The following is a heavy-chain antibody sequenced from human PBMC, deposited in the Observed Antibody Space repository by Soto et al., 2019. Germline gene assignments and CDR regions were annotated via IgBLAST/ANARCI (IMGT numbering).Heavy chain of an antibody. V-gene: IGHV1-18*01. Sequence: QVQLVQSGAEVKKPGASVKVSCKASVYTFTSYGISWVRQAPGQGLEWMGWINAYNGNTNSAQKFQGRVTMTTDTSTSTAYMALRSLRSDDTAVYYCARDPVAGTYFDYWGQGTLVTVSS. CDR3: ARDPVAGTYFDY. CDR2: INAYNGNT. D-gene: IGHD6-19*01. CDR1: VYTFTSYG. J-gene: IGHJ4*02.